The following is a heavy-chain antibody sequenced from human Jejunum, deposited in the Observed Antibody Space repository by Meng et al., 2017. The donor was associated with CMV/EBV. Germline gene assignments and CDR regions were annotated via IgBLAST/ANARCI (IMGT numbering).Heavy chain of an antibody. CDR3: ARDVWGIDY. CDR1: GYIFPDYY. Sequence: QAHLVQSGAEMKTTAASVKVSCKPSGYIFPDYYLHWVRQAPGQGLEWMGWISAYNGNTNYAQTLQGRVTMTTDTSTSTAYMELRSLRSDDTAVYYCARDVWGIDYWGQGTLVTVSS. V-gene: IGHV1-18*04. D-gene: IGHD7-27*01. CDR2: ISAYNGNT. J-gene: IGHJ4*02.